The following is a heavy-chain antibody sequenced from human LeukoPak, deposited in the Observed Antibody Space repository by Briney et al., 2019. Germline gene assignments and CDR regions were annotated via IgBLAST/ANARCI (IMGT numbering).Heavy chain of an antibody. V-gene: IGHV3-74*01. CDR3: ARVLDSSGYYY. CDR2: INSDGSST. J-gene: IGHJ4*02. CDR1: GFTFSSYW. D-gene: IGHD3-22*01. Sequence: TGGSLRLSCAASGFTFSSYWMHWVRQAPGKGLVWVSRINSDGSSTSYADSVKGRFTISRDNAKNSLYLQMNSLRAEDTAVYYCARVLDSSGYYYWGQGTLVTVSS.